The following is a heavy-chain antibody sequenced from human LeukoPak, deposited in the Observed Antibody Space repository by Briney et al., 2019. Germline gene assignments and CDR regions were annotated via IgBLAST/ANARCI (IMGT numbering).Heavy chain of an antibody. D-gene: IGHD6-19*01. Sequence: SCKASGYTFIDYYMHWVRQAPGKGLEWVAVISYDGSNRYYADSVKGRFTISRDNSKNTLYLQVNSLGAEDTAVYYCARDHTSGWLRGFDYWGQGTLVTVSS. CDR1: GYTFIDYY. CDR2: ISYDGSNR. J-gene: IGHJ4*02. V-gene: IGHV3-30-3*01. CDR3: ARDHTSGWLRGFDY.